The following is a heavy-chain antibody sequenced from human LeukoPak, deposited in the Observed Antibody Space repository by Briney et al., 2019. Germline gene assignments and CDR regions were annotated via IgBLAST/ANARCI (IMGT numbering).Heavy chain of an antibody. V-gene: IGHV3-48*01. CDR1: GFTFSSYS. CDR2: IRSDSSII. CDR3: ARVQAGKWDFDY. D-gene: IGHD2-8*01. J-gene: IGHJ4*02. Sequence: PGGSLRLSCAASGFTFSSYSMNWVRQAPGKGLEWASYIRSDSSIIYYADSVKGRFTMSRDNGKNSLYLQMNSLRVEDTAVYFCARVQAGKWDFDYWGQGTLVTVSS.